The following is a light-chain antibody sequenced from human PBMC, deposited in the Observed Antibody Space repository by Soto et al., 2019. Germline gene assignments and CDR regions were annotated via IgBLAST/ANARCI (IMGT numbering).Light chain of an antibody. V-gene: IGKV3-11*02. Sequence: DIVLTQSPATLSLSQGEGATLSCRASQSISTYLAWPQQRPGQAPRLLIYDASSRAPGTPDRFSGSGSGRDFTLTVSSLEPEDFAIYYWQQRSSWPLTFGGGTKVDIK. CDR2: DAS. CDR1: QSISTY. CDR3: QQRSSWPLT. J-gene: IGKJ4*01.